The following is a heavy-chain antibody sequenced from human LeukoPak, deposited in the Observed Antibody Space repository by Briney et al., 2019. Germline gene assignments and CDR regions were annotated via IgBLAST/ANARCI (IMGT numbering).Heavy chain of an antibody. CDR2: INHSGST. V-gene: IGHV4-34*01. CDR1: GGSFSGYY. Sequence: SETLSLTCAVYGGSFSGYYWSWIRQPPGKGLEWIGEINHSGSTNYNPSLKSRVTISVDTSKNQFSLKLSSVTAADTAVYYCAREGMAAADVPVGWGQGTLVTVSS. D-gene: IGHD6-13*01. J-gene: IGHJ4*02. CDR3: AREGMAAADVPVG.